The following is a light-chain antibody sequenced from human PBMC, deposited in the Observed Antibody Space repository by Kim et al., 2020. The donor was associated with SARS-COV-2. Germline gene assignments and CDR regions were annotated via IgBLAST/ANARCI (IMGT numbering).Light chain of an antibody. CDR3: QQRTNWPT. CDR2: DAS. CDR1: QSLSDY. J-gene: IGKJ4*01. V-gene: IGKV3-11*01. Sequence: LSPGDRATLSCRASQSLSDYLAWYQHKPGQAPRLLIYDASNRATGIPARFSGSGSGTDFTLTISSLEPEDFAVYYCQQRTNWPTFGGGTKVDIK.